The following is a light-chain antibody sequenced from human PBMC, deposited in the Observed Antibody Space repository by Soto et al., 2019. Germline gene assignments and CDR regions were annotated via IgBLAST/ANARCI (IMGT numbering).Light chain of an antibody. J-gene: IGLJ2*01. Sequence: QSALTQPPSASGSPGQSVTISCTGTSSDVGGNKFVSWYQQHPGKAPRLIIYEVHTRPSGVPDRFSGSKSGNTASLTVSGLQDEDEADYYCSSFGGSNDVLFGGGTKLTVL. CDR3: SSFGGSNDVL. CDR1: SSDVGGNKF. V-gene: IGLV2-8*01. CDR2: EVH.